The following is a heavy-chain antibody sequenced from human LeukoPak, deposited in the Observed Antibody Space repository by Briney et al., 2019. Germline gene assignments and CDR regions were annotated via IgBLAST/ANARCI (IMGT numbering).Heavy chain of an antibody. Sequence: ASVKVSCKASGGTFSSYAISWVRQAPGQGLEWMGRIIPILGIANYAQKFQGRVTITADKSTSTAYMERSSLRSEDTAVYYCARAAVAAGSTETFDPWGQGTLVTVSS. CDR1: GGTFSSYA. V-gene: IGHV1-69*04. CDR3: ARAAVAAGSTETFDP. J-gene: IGHJ5*02. D-gene: IGHD2-15*01. CDR2: IIPILGIA.